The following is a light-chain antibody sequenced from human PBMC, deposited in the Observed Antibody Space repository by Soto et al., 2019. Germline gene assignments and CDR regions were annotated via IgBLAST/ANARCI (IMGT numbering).Light chain of an antibody. CDR2: AAS. CDR3: QQLNSYSIT. Sequence: IQLTPAPSFLSASVLYRVRITCLASQVISSYLAWYQQKPGKAPKLLIYAASTFQSGVPSRFIGSGSGTEFTLTISSLQPEDFATYYCQQLNSYSITFGQGTRLEI. J-gene: IGKJ5*01. V-gene: IGKV1-9*01. CDR1: QVISSY.